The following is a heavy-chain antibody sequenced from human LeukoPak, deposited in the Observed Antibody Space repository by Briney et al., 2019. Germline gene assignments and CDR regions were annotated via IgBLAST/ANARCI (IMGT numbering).Heavy chain of an antibody. J-gene: IGHJ4*02. CDR3: ARTRDIVVVPATQPLNDY. CDR1: GYTFTSYG. D-gene: IGHD2-2*01. Sequence: GASVKVSCKASGYTFTSYGISWVRQAPGQGLEWMGWISAYNGNTNHAQKLQGRVTMTTDTSTSTAYMELRSLRSDDTAVYYCARTRDIVVVPATQPLNDYWGQRTLVTVSS. V-gene: IGHV1-18*01. CDR2: ISAYNGNT.